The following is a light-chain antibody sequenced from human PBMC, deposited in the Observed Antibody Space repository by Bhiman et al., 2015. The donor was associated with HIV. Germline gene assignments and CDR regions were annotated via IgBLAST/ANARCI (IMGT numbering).Light chain of an antibody. J-gene: IGLJ2*01. V-gene: IGLV1-51*02. Sequence: QSVLTQPPSVSAAPGQKVNISCSGSSSNIGKNYVSWYQQIPGTAPKVLIYENNKRPSGIPDRFSVSKSGTSATLGIAGLQAGDEALYYCGTWDSSLSAGVFGGGTKVTVL. CDR2: ENN. CDR3: GTWDSSLSAGV. CDR1: SSNIGKNY.